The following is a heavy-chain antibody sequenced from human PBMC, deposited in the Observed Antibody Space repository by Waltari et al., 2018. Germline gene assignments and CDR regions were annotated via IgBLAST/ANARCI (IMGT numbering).Heavy chain of an antibody. V-gene: IGHV3-23*03. J-gene: IGHJ4*02. D-gene: IGHD3-10*01. CDR1: GFTFSSYA. CDR2: SYSGGSST. Sequence: EVQLLESGGGLVQPGGSLRLSCAASGFTFSSYAMSWVRQAPRKGLEWVSVSYSGGSSTYYADSVKGRFTISRDNSKNTLYLQMNSLRAEDTAVYYCAKEGTMVQGVITLPDYWGQGTLVTVSS. CDR3: AKEGTMVQGVITLPDY.